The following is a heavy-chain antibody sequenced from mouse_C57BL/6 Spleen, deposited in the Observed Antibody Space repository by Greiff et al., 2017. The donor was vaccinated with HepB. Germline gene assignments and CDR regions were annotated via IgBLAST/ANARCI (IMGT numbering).Heavy chain of an antibody. CDR3: ARCDYYGSSPFDY. D-gene: IGHD1-1*01. Sequence: QVQLQQSGAELVRPGTSVKMSCKASGYTFTNYWIGWAKQRPGHGLEWIGDIYPGGGYTNYNEKFKGKATLTADKSSSTAYMQFSSLTSEDSAIYYCARCDYYGSSPFDYWGQGTTLTVSS. CDR1: GYTFTNYW. V-gene: IGHV1-63*01. J-gene: IGHJ2*01. CDR2: IYPGGGYT.